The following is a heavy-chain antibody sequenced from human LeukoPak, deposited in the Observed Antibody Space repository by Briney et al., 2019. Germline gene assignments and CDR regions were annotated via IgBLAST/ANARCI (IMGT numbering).Heavy chain of an antibody. Sequence: GGSLRLSCAASGFTFSSNVMSWVRQAPGKGLEWVSAISGSGGSTYYADSVKGRFTISRDNSKNTLYLQMNSLRAEDTAVYYCAKTGTPWYYFDYWGQGTLVTVSS. CDR1: GFTFSSNV. CDR2: ISGSGGST. CDR3: AKTGTPWYYFDY. J-gene: IGHJ4*02. D-gene: IGHD6-13*01. V-gene: IGHV3-23*01.